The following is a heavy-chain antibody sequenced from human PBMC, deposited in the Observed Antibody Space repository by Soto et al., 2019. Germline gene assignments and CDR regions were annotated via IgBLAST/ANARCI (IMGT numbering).Heavy chain of an antibody. V-gene: IGHV3-30*18. J-gene: IGHJ6*02. CDR2: VSNDGSNK. CDR1: EFTFCSYA. Sequence: QVQLVESGGGVVQPGESLRLSCAASEFTFCSYAMHWVRQAPGKGLEWVAVVSNDGSNKYYADSVKGRFTISRDNSKNTLNLQMNSLRAEDTAVYYCAKDQSTNSRSYHALDVWGQGTTVTVSS. D-gene: IGHD2-8*01. CDR3: AKDQSTNSRSYHALDV.